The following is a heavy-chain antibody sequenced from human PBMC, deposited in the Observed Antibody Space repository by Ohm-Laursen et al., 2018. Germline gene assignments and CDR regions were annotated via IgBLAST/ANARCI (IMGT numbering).Heavy chain of an antibody. CDR1: GGSISSYY. J-gene: IGHJ6*02. CDR2: INHSGST. CDR3: ERGHRTYYYGSGRSPGMDV. V-gene: IGHV4-34*01. Sequence: GTLSLTCTVSGGSISSYYWSWIRQPPGKGLEWIGEINHSGSTNYNPSLKSRVTISVDTSKNQFSLKLSSVTAADTAVYYCERGHRTYYYGSGRSPGMDVWGQGTTVTVSS. D-gene: IGHD3-10*01.